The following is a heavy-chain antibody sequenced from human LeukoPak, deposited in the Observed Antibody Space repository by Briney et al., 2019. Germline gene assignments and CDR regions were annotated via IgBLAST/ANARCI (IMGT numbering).Heavy chain of an antibody. CDR2: INPSSGST. Sequence: ASVKVSCKASGYTFPSYYIHWVRQAPGQGLAWMGIINPSSGSTTYAQKFQGRVTMTRDTSTSTVYMELSSLRAEDTAVYYCARDTEDFDYWGQGTLVSVSS. CDR1: GYTFPSYY. J-gene: IGHJ4*02. V-gene: IGHV1-46*01. CDR3: ARDTEDFDY.